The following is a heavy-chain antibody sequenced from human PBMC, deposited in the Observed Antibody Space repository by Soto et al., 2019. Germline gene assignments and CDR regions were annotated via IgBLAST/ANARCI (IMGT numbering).Heavy chain of an antibody. CDR3: AREKTGDAFDI. CDR2: IIPIFGTA. Sequence: ASVKVSCKASGGTFSSYAISWVRQAPGQGLEWMGGIIPIFGTANYAQKFQGRVTITADESTSTAYMELSSLRSEDTAMYYCAREKTGDAFDIWGQGTMVTVSS. CDR1: GGTFSSYA. V-gene: IGHV1-69*13. D-gene: IGHD7-27*01. J-gene: IGHJ3*02.